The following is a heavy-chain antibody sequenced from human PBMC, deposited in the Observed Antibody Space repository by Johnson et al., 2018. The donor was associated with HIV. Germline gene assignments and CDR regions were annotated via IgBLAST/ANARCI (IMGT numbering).Heavy chain of an antibody. CDR3: ARDWDYYDASGYYYANMVDAFDV. D-gene: IGHD3-22*01. Sequence: VQLVESGGGLVKPGGSLRLSCAASGFAFSDYYMAWIRQAPGKGLEWVSFISSGSHSIYYADSVKGRFTVSRDNSKNSLYLQMNDLRAEDTALYYCARDWDYYDASGYYYANMVDAFDVWGQGTVVTVSS. CDR1: GFAFSDYY. V-gene: IGHV3-11*01. J-gene: IGHJ3*01. CDR2: ISSGSHSI.